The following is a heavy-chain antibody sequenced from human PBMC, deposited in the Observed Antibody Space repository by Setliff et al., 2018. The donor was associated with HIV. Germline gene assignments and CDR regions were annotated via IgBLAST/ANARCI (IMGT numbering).Heavy chain of an antibody. Sequence: AASVKVSCKASGYTFTSYYMHWVRQAPGQGLEWMGIINPSGGSTSYAQKFQGRVTMTRDTSTSTVYMELSSLRSEDTAVYYCARDLFTSGSDRSRQAGYYYYYYMDVWGKGTTVTVSS. CDR1: GYTFTSYY. J-gene: IGHJ6*03. D-gene: IGHD3-10*01. CDR2: INPSGGST. CDR3: ARDLFTSGSDRSRQAGYYYYYYMDV. V-gene: IGHV1-46*01.